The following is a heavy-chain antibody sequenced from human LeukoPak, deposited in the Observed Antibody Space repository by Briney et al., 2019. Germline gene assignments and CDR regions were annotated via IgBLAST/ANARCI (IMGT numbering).Heavy chain of an antibody. V-gene: IGHV3-53*01. CDR2: IYSGGST. Sequence: GGSLRLSCAASGFTFSDYYMSWIRQAPGKGLEWVSVIYSGGSTYYADSVKGRFTISRDNSKNTLYLQMNSLRAEDTAVYYCARVRVTMVRGVTQYYFDYWGQGTLVTVSS. CDR3: ARVRVTMVRGVTQYYFDY. CDR1: GFTFSDYY. D-gene: IGHD3-10*01. J-gene: IGHJ4*02.